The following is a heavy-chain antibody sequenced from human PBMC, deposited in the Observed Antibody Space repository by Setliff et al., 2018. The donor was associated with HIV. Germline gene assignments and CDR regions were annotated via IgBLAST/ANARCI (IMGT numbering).Heavy chain of an antibody. CDR2: INYDENSE. D-gene: IGHD6-25*01. V-gene: IGHV3-30*02. CDR1: GFTCTAHG. CDR3: AKDGDYRSGDYDAFDI. J-gene: IGHJ3*02. Sequence: PGGSLRLSCAASGFTCTAHGMHWVRQAPDKGLAWVAFINYDENSEYYADSVKGRVTISRDNFRNTVDLQMNNLRPEDTAVYYCAKDGDYRSGDYDAFDIWGQGTMVTVSS.